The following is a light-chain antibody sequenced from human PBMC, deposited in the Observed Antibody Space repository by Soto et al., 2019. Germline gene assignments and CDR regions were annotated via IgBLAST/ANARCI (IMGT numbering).Light chain of an antibody. CDR2: GAF. V-gene: IGKV3-15*01. CDR1: QSVRSN. Sequence: EIVMTQSPGTLSLSPGERATLSCRASQSVRSNLAWYQQIPGQAPRLLIYGAFTRATGIPARFSGSGSGTEFTLAISSLQSEECAVYYCQQYNDWPHTFGLGTKVEIK. CDR3: QQYNDWPHT. J-gene: IGKJ1*01.